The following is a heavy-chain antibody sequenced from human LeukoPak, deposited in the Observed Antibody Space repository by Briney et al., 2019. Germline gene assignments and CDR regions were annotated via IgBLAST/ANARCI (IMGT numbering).Heavy chain of an antibody. D-gene: IGHD6-6*01. CDR1: GYTFTGYY. V-gene: IGHV1-2*02. J-gene: IGHJ4*02. Sequence: ASVEVSCKASGYTFTGYYMHWVRQAPGQGLEWMGWINPNSGGTNYAQKFQGRVTMTRDTSISTAYMELSRLRSDDTAVYYCARDLGIAARRAGYWGQGTLVTVSS. CDR3: ARDLGIAARRAGY. CDR2: INPNSGGT.